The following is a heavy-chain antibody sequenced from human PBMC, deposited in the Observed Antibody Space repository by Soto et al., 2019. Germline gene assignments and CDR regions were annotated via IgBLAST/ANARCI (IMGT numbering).Heavy chain of an antibody. Sequence: PGGSLRLSCAASGLTFSSYWMHWVRQAPGKGLVWVSRISTDGSVTTYADSVKGRFTISRDNAKNTLYLQMNSLRTEDTAVYYCIRTGSELPAYNDYWGQGTLVT. V-gene: IGHV3-74*01. CDR2: ISTDGSVT. CDR3: IRTGSELPAYNDY. J-gene: IGHJ4*02. D-gene: IGHD2-2*01. CDR1: GLTFSSYW.